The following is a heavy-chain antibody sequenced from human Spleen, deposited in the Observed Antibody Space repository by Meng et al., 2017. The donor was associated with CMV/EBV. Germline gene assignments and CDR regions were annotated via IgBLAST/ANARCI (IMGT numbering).Heavy chain of an antibody. Sequence: GGSLRLSCAASGFRFSSYEMNWVRQAPGKGLEWVSHISSGGSSIYYADSVRGRFTISRDNAKNTLYLQMNSLRAEDTAVYYCARLLSTAHSNSRYGYYYGLDVWGQGTTVTVSS. CDR1: GFRFSSYE. D-gene: IGHD6-13*01. CDR2: ISSGGSSI. J-gene: IGHJ6*02. V-gene: IGHV3-48*03. CDR3: ARLLSTAHSNSRYGYYYGLDV.